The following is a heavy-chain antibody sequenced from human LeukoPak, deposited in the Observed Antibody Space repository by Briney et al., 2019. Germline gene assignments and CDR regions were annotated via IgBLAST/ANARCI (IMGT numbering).Heavy chain of an antibody. CDR1: GFTFSSYE. CDR2: ISSSGSTI. V-gene: IGHV3-48*03. Sequence: HPGGSLRLSCAASGFTFSSYEMNWVRQAPGKGLEWVSYISSSGSTIYYADSVKGRFTISRDNAKNSLYLQMNRLRAEDTAIYYCAKAPDHYGGDCDYWGQGTLVTVSS. D-gene: IGHD3-16*01. J-gene: IGHJ4*02. CDR3: AKAPDHYGGDCDY.